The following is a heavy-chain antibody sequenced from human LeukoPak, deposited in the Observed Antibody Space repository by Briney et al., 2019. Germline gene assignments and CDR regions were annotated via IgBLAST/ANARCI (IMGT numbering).Heavy chain of an antibody. D-gene: IGHD1-14*01. CDR2: IGTAGDT. CDR1: GFTFSSYD. V-gene: IGHV3-13*01. CDR3: ARGSVGTDAFDI. J-gene: IGHJ3*02. Sequence: GGSLRLSCAASGFTFSSYDMHWVRQATGKGLAWVSAIGTAGDTYYPGSVKGRFTISRENAKNSLYLQMNSLRAGDTAVYYCARGSVGTDAFDIWGQGTMVTVSS.